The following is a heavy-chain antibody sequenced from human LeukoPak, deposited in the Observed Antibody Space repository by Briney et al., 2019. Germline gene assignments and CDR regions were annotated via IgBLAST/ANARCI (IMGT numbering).Heavy chain of an antibody. J-gene: IGHJ6*02. D-gene: IGHD6-13*01. CDR1: GYTFTSYG. V-gene: IGHV1-18*01. Sequence: ASVKVPCKASGYTFTSYGISWVRQAPGQGLEWMGWISAYNGNTNYAQKLQGRVTMTTDTSTSTAYMELRSLRSDDTAVYYCARLLPGIAEYYYYYYGMDVWGQGTAVTVSS. CDR2: ISAYNGNT. CDR3: ARLLPGIAEYYYYYYGMDV.